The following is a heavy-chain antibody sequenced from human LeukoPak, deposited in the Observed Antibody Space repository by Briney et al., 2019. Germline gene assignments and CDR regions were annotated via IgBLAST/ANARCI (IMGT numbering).Heavy chain of an antibody. J-gene: IGHJ4*02. V-gene: IGHV3-30*18. CDR3: AKEEGIAAVAGTLGY. CDR1: GFTFSSYG. CDR2: ISYDGSNK. D-gene: IGHD6-19*01. Sequence: GGSLRLSCAASGFTFSSYGMPWVRQAPGKGLEWVAVISYDGSNKYYADSVKGRFTISRDNSKNTLYLQMNSLRAEDTAVYYCAKEEGIAAVAGTLGYWGQGTLVTVSS.